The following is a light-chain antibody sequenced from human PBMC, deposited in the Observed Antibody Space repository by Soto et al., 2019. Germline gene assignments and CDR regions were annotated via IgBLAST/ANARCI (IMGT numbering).Light chain of an antibody. CDR3: SSYTTAPTWV. CDR1: SSDVGAYDY. J-gene: IGLJ3*02. Sequence: QSALTQPASVSGSPGQSITISCTGTSSDVGAYDYVSWYQQHPGTAPKLIISEVSNRPSGVSDRFSGSNSANTASLTISGLQAEDEADYYCSSYTTAPTWVFGGGTQLTVL. CDR2: EVS. V-gene: IGLV2-14*01.